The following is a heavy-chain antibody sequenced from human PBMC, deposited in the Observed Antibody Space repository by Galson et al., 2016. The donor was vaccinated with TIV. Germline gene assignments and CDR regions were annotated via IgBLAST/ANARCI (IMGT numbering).Heavy chain of an antibody. Sequence: PALVKPTQTLTLTCTFSGFSLTTSGVGVGWIRQPPGKALEWLALIYWDDDKRYSPSLKNRLTITKDTSKNQVVLTMTNMDPVDTATYYRSHRGGTRPLDLHYFDYWGQGTLVTVSS. V-gene: IGHV2-5*02. CDR1: GFSLTTSGVG. J-gene: IGHJ4*02. CDR2: IYWDDDK. CDR3: SHRGGTRPLDLHYFDY. D-gene: IGHD1-1*01.